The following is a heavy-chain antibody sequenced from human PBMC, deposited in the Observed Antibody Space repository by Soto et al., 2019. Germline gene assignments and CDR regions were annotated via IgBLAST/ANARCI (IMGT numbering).Heavy chain of an antibody. CDR2: IYYSGNT. D-gene: IGHD4-17*01. J-gene: IGHJ4*02. V-gene: IGHV4-39*02. Sequence: QLQLQESGPGLVKPSETLSLTCTVSSGSISSSSSYWGWIRQPPGKGLEWMGSIYYSGNTYYNPYLKSRVTIGIESSTTHYSQYLNSVTPADAAVYYCGAQDYGAKAYYFETWGQGTLVTVSS. CDR1: SGSISSSSSY. CDR3: GAQDYGAKAYYFET.